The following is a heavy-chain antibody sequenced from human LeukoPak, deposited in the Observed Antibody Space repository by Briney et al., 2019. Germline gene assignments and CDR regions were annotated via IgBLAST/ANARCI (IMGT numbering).Heavy chain of an antibody. CDR2: IIPILGIA. V-gene: IGHV1-69*04. J-gene: IGHJ4*02. D-gene: IGHD3-22*01. CDR3: ASLTWYYDSSGYYLGPFDY. Sequence: GASVKVSCKASGGTFSSYAISWVRQAPGQGLEWMGRIIPILGIANYAQKFQGRVTITADKSTSTAYMELSSLRSEDTAVYYCASLTWYYDSSGYYLGPFDYWGQGTLVTVSS. CDR1: GGTFSSYA.